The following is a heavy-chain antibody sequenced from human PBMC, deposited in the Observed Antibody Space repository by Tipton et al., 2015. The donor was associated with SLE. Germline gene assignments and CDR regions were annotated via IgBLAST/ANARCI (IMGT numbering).Heavy chain of an antibody. V-gene: IGHV4-4*07. CDR3: ATTYDTFPAYFDY. J-gene: IGHJ4*02. CDR2: IYTSGST. Sequence: LRLSCTVSGGSISSYYWRWIRQPAGKGLEWIGHIYTSGSTYYNPPLKSRGTISVDTSKNQFSLKLSSVTAADTAVYYCATTYDTFPAYFDYWGQGTLVTVSS. CDR1: GGSISSYY. D-gene: IGHD3-22*01.